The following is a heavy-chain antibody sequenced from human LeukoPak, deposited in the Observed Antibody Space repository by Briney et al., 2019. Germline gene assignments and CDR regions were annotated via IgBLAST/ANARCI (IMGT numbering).Heavy chain of an antibody. J-gene: IGHJ4*02. CDR1: GFTVSTNY. D-gene: IGHD3-10*01. CDR3: ARGRGTYYFDY. CDR2: IYSGGST. Sequence: GGSLRLSCAASGFTVSTNYMSWVRQAPGKGLEWVSVIYSGGSTYYADSVKGRFTISRDNSKNTLYLQMDSLRAEDTAVYYCARGRGTYYFDYWGQGTLVTVSS. V-gene: IGHV3-53*01.